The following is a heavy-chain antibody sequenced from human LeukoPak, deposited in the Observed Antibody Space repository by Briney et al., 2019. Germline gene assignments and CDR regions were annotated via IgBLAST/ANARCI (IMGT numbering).Heavy chain of an antibody. CDR1: GYTFTGYY. V-gene: IGHV1-2*02. Sequence: ASVKVSCKASGYTFTGYYMHWVRQAPGQGLEWMGWINPNSGGTNYAKKFQGRVTMTRDTSISTAYMELSRLRSDDTAVYYCARTSVAPREWLSFDYWGQGTLVTVSS. CDR2: INPNSGGT. J-gene: IGHJ4*02. CDR3: ARTSVAPREWLSFDY. D-gene: IGHD3-3*01.